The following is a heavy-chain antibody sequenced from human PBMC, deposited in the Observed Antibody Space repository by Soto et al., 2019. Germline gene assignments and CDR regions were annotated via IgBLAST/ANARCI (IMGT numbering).Heavy chain of an antibody. CDR3: AKGGSGGYPFDS. D-gene: IGHD6-19*01. CDR2: ISVGGGSS. Sequence: PGGSLRLSCAAEGFAFSNYAMSLVRQSPGEGLEWISTISVGGGSSNYAESVKGRFTISRDDSKSTLYLQMNDLRVGDTAMYFCAKGGSGGYPFDSWGQGTLVTVSS. CDR1: GFAFSNYA. J-gene: IGHJ4*02. V-gene: IGHV3-23*01.